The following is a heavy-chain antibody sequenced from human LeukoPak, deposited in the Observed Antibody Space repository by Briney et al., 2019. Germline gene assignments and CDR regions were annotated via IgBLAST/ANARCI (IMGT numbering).Heavy chain of an antibody. D-gene: IGHD2-15*01. CDR1: GFTFSSYT. Sequence: ETGGSLRLSCAASGFTFSSYTMNWVRQAPGKGLEWVSSISSSSSYIYYADSVKGRFTISRDNAKNSLYLQMNSLRAEDTAVYYCARGSYCSGGSCYPYYFDYWGQGTLVTVSS. CDR2: ISSSSSYI. V-gene: IGHV3-21*01. CDR3: ARGSYCSGGSCYPYYFDY. J-gene: IGHJ4*02.